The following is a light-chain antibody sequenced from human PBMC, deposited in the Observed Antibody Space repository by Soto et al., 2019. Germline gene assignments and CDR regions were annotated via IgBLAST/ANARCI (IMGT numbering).Light chain of an antibody. J-gene: IGLJ1*01. CDR2: DVS. Sequence: QPASVSGSPGQSITISCTGTSSDVGGYNYVSWYQQHPGKAPKLMIYDVSNRPSGVSNRFSGSKSGNTASLTISGLQAEDEADYYCSSYTSSSTLDVFGTGTKVTV. CDR1: SSDVGGYNY. V-gene: IGLV2-14*01. CDR3: SSYTSSSTLDV.